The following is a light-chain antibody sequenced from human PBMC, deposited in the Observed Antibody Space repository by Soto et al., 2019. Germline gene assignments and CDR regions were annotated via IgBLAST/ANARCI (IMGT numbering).Light chain of an antibody. CDR1: SSDLGGYDY. J-gene: IGLJ2*01. V-gene: IGLV2-14*03. CDR2: DVS. Sequence: QSVLTQPASVSGSPGQSITISCTGTSSDLGGYDYVSWYQQHPGKAPKLLIYDVSNRPSGVSYRFSGSKSGNTASLTVSGLQAEDEADYYCSSYASNKDVIFGGGTKLTVL. CDR3: SSYASNKDVI.